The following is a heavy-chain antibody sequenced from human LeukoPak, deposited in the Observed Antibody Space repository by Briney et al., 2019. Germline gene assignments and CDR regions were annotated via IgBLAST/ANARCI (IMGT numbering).Heavy chain of an antibody. Sequence: GGSLRLSCAASGFTVSSNYINWVRQAPGKGLEWVSVISGSGGVAYYIDSVKGRFTISRDNSKNTVYLEMNSLRVEDTAVYYCARDRYSSTWNKRWFDTWGQGTLVTVSS. CDR3: ARDRYSSTWNKRWFDT. V-gene: IGHV3-23*01. J-gene: IGHJ5*02. CDR1: GFTVSSNY. D-gene: IGHD1-1*01. CDR2: ISGSGGVA.